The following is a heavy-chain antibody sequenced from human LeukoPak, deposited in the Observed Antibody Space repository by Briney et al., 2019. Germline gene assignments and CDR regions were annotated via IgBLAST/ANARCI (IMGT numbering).Heavy chain of an antibody. CDR2: ISIDGGST. CDR3: AKEYSSGWPGSAFDI. D-gene: IGHD6-19*01. J-gene: IGHJ3*02. Sequence: GGSLRLSCAASGFTFSSYPMNWVRQAPGKGLEWVSIISIDGGSTYHADSVKGRFTISRDNSKNTLYLQMNSLRAEDTAVYYCAKEYSSGWPGSAFDIWGQGTMVTVSS. CDR1: GFTFSSYP. V-gene: IGHV3-23*01.